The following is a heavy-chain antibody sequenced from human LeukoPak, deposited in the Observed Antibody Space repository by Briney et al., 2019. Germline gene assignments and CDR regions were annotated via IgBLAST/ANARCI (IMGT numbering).Heavy chain of an antibody. CDR3: AKRDRDYYGSSGYYRGL. V-gene: IGHV3-23*01. CDR2: ISGSGGRA. Sequence: PGGSLRLSCAASGFTFSSYAMSWVRQAPGKGLEWVSAISGSGGRAYYADSVKGRFTISRDNSKNTLYLQMNSLRAEDTAVYYCAKRDRDYYGSSGYYRGLWGQGTLVTVSS. D-gene: IGHD3-22*01. J-gene: IGHJ4*02. CDR1: GFTFSSYA.